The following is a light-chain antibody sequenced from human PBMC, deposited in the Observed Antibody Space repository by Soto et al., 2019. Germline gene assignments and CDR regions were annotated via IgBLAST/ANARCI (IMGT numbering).Light chain of an antibody. Sequence: EVVMTQSPATLSVSPGERVTLSCTASQSVSGNLAWYQQKPGQAPRLLIHVASTRATDIPARFSGSGSGTEFTLTITSLQSEDFAVYYCQQYHNWPPGLTFGGGTRVEIK. CDR3: QQYHNWPPGLT. CDR2: VAS. CDR1: QSVSGN. J-gene: IGKJ4*01. V-gene: IGKV3-15*01.